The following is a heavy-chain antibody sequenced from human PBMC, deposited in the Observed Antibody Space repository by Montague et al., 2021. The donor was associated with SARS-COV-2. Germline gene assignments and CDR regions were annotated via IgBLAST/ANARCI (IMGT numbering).Heavy chain of an antibody. D-gene: IGHD6-13*01. CDR3: ARILVAAAGSPFDP. J-gene: IGHJ5*02. CDR2: XDWDDDK. V-gene: IGHV2-70*11. Sequence: PALVKPTQTLTLTCTFSGFSLSTSGMCVSWIRQPPGKALEWLARXDWDDDKYYSTSLKTRLTISKDTSKNQVVLTMTNTDPVDTATYYCARILVAAAGSPFDPWGQGTLVTVSS. CDR1: GFSLSTSGMC.